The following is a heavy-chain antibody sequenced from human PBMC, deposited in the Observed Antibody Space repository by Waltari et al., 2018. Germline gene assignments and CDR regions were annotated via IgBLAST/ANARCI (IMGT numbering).Heavy chain of an antibody. V-gene: IGHV4-34*01. J-gene: IGHJ6*02. CDR3: AGVAPIVPYYGLNV. D-gene: IGHD6-6*01. Sequence: QVQLQQWGAGLLRPSETLSLTCAVYGGSFSVYYWSWIRQPPGKGLEWIGEVNYYGRTNDKPSLKSRVTISVDRSKKQFSLKVTSVTAADTALYFCAGVAPIVPYYGLNVWGQGTTVAVSS. CDR2: VNYYGRT. CDR1: GGSFSVYY.